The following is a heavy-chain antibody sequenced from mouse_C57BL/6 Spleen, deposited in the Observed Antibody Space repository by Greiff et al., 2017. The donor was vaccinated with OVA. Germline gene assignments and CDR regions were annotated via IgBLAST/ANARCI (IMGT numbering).Heavy chain of an antibody. D-gene: IGHD6-1*01. CDR1: GFTFNTYA. CDR3: VRDDYNGSTTDY. J-gene: IGHJ2*01. V-gene: IGHV10-3*01. CDR2: ISCNSSNYTT. Sequence: EVMLVESGGGLARPRASLKLSCAASGFTFNTYAMHWVRQAPGQGLEWVACISCNSSNYTTYYAASVKDRFTIYRDGSQSMLYLKMNIPKAVAAALDASVRDDYNGSTTDYWGQGTTLTVSS.